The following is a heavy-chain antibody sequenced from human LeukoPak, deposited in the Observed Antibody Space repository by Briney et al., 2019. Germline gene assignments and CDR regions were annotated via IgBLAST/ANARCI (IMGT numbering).Heavy chain of an antibody. J-gene: IGHJ6*02. D-gene: IGHD4-17*01. Sequence: GGSLRLSCAASGFTFSSYAMHWVRQAPGKGLEWVAVISYDGSNKYYADSVKGRFTISRDNSKNTLYLQMNSLRAEDTAVYYCARAGGGDYGDYYYGMDVWGQGTTVTVSS. CDR3: ARAGGGDYGDYYYGMDV. CDR2: ISYDGSNK. CDR1: GFTFSSYA. V-gene: IGHV3-30*04.